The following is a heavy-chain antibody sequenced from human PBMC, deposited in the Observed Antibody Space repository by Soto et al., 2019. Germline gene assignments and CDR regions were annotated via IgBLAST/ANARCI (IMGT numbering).Heavy chain of an antibody. Sequence: GASVKVSCKASGYTFTGYYMHWVRQAPGQGLEWMGIINPSGGSTSYAQKFQGRVTMTRDTSTSTVYMELSSLRSEDTAVYYCAREMTGYSSSWYLHYWGQGTLVTVSS. CDR2: INPSGGST. J-gene: IGHJ4*02. CDR1: GYTFTGYY. D-gene: IGHD6-13*01. CDR3: AREMTGYSSSWYLHY. V-gene: IGHV1-46*01.